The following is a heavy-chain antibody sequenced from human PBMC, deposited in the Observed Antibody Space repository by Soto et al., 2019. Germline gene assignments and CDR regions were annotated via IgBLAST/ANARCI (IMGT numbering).Heavy chain of an antibody. D-gene: IGHD2-2*03. CDR3: ARGAQRGGYCSSTSCLTFDP. J-gene: IGHJ5*02. V-gene: IGHV1-3*01. Sequence: ASVKVSCKASGYTFTSYAMHWVRQAPGQRLEWMGWINAGNGNTKYSQKFQGRVTITRDTSASTAYMELSSLRSEDTAVYYCARGAQRGGYCSSTSCLTFDPWGQGTLVTVSS. CDR1: GYTFTSYA. CDR2: INAGNGNT.